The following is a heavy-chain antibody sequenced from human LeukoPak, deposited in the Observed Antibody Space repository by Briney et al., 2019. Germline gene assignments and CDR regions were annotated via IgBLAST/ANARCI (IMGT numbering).Heavy chain of an antibody. CDR3: AKAPYYDFNYSMDV. D-gene: IGHD3-3*01. CDR1: GLRFDAHA. J-gene: IGHJ6*02. CDR2: ISYNSGSV. Sequence: GGSLRLSCAASGLRFDAHAMHWVRQAPAKGLEWVSGISYNSGSVGYADSVRGRFIVSRDNARNLLYPQMNSLRAEDTALYFCAKAPYYDFNYSMDVWGQGTTVIVSS. V-gene: IGHV3-9*01.